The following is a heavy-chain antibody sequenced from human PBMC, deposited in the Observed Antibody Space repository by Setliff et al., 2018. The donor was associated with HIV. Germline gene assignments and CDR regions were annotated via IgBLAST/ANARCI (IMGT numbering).Heavy chain of an antibody. J-gene: IGHJ4*02. CDR3: ARDQSGWFY. CDR1: GVSISNYY. D-gene: IGHD3-10*01. V-gene: IGHV4-59*01. CDR2: MYYSGNT. Sequence: SETLSLTCTVSGVSISNYYWSWIRQPPGKGLEWIGYMYYSGNTNYNPSLKSRVTISVDTSKSQFSLKLNSVTAADTAVYYCARDQSGWFYWGQGTLVTVSS.